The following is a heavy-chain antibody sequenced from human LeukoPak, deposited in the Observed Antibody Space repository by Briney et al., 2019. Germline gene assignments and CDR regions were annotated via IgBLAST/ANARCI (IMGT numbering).Heavy chain of an antibody. Sequence: SETLSLTCAVYGGSCSGYHWSWIRQPPGQGLEWIGEINHSRSTNYNPSLKSRVTISVDTSKNQFSLKLSSVTAADTAAYFCARGNYDYFVSWGQGTLVTVSS. CDR1: GGSCSGYH. CDR3: ARGNYDYFVS. D-gene: IGHD1-7*01. V-gene: IGHV4-34*01. J-gene: IGHJ4*02. CDR2: INHSRST.